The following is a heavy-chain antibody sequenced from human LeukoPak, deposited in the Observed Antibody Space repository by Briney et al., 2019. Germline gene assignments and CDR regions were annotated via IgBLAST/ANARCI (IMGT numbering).Heavy chain of an antibody. CDR2: IYYSGNT. D-gene: IGHD3-16*01. J-gene: IGHJ3*02. CDR3: AREGEFEMLGAFDI. CDR1: GGSISSYY. Sequence: SETLSLTCTVSGGSISSYYWNWIRQPPGKGLEWIGYIYYSGNTNYNPSLKSRVTISVDTSKNQFSLKLSSVAAADTAVYYCAREGEFEMLGAFDIWGQGTMVTVSS. V-gene: IGHV4-59*01.